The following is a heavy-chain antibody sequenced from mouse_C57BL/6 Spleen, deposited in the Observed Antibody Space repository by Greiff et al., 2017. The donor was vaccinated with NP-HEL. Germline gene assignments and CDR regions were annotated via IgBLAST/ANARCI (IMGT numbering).Heavy chain of an antibody. Sequence: VMLVESGAELVKPGASVKISCKASGYAFSSYWMNWVKQRPGKGLEWIGQIYPGDGDTNYNGKFKGKATLTADKSSSTAYMQLSSLTSEDSAVYFCARSLYCYGSSSFADWGQGTLVTVAA. D-gene: IGHD1-1*01. J-gene: IGHJ3*01. V-gene: IGHV1-80*01. CDR1: GYAFSSYW. CDR2: IYPGDGDT. CDR3: ARSLYCYGSSSFAD.